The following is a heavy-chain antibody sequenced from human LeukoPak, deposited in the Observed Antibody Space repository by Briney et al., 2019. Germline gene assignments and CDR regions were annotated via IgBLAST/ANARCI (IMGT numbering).Heavy chain of an antibody. D-gene: IGHD5-18*01. CDR1: GITFSGSG. CDR2: ISSSSSYI. Sequence: GGSLRLSCAASGITFSGSGMNWVRQAPGKGLEWVSSISSSSSYIYYADSVKGRFTISRDNAKNSLYLQMNSLRAEDTAVYYCARGPGTAMVIYNWFDPWGQGTLVTVSS. J-gene: IGHJ5*02. CDR3: ARGPGTAMVIYNWFDP. V-gene: IGHV3-21*01.